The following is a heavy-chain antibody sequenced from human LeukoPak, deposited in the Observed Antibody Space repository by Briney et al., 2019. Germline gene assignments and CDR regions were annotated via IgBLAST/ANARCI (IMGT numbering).Heavy chain of an antibody. CDR3: ARGIGTVTQGHFDY. CDR2: INSDGTNT. D-gene: IGHD4-17*01. CDR1: GFTFSSYW. V-gene: IGHV3-74*01. Sequence: QPGGSLRLSCAAAGFTFSSYWMHWVRHVPGKGLMWVSYINSDGTNTRYADSVKGRFTISRDNSKNTLYLQMGSLRAEDMAVYYCARGIGTVTQGHFDYWGQGTLVTVSS. J-gene: IGHJ4*02.